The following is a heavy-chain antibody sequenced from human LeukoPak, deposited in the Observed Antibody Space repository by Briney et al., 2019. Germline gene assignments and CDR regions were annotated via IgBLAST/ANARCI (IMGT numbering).Heavy chain of an antibody. CDR3: ARGPGLDTWIQLWLNYYYGMDV. D-gene: IGHD5-18*01. J-gene: IGHJ6*02. V-gene: IGHV4-30-4*01. CDR2: IYYSGST. CDR1: GGSISSGDYY. Sequence: PSETLSLTCTVSGGSISSGDYYWSWIRQPPGKGLEWIGYIYYSGSTYYNPSLKSRVTISVDTSKNQFSLKLSSVTAADTAVYYCARGPGLDTWIQLWLNYYYGMDVWGQGTTVTVSS.